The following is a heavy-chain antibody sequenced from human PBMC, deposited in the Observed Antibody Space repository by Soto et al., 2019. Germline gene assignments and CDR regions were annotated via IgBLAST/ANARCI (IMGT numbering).Heavy chain of an antibody. J-gene: IGHJ6*02. D-gene: IGHD2-2*01. CDR1: GGTFSSYA. V-gene: IGHV1-69*13. CDR2: IIPIFGTA. Sequence: SVKVSCKTSGGTFSSYAISWVRQAPGQGLEWMGGIIPIFGTANYAQKFQGRVTITADESTSTAYMELSSLRSEDTAVYYCASGIVVVPAAYNYYGMDVWGQGTTVTVSS. CDR3: ASGIVVVPAAYNYYGMDV.